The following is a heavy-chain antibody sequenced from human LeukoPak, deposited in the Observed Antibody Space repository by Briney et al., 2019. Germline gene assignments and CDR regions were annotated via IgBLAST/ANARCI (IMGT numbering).Heavy chain of an antibody. D-gene: IGHD3-22*01. V-gene: IGHV3-7*01. J-gene: IGHJ4*02. CDR1: GFTFSNYW. Sequence: GGSLRLSCAASGFTFSNYWMSWVRQAPGKGLEWVANIKQDGSERYYVDSVKGRFTISRDNAKNSLYLQMNSLRAEDTAVFYCARYGGSYYDSRGFYWGYYFDSWGQGILVTVST. CDR3: ARYGGSYYDSRGFYWGYYFDS. CDR2: IKQDGSER.